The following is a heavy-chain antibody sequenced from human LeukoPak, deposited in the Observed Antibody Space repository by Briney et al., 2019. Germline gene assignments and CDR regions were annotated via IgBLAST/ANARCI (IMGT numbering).Heavy chain of an antibody. CDR3: ARDRGYYDSSGYLAFDY. D-gene: IGHD3-22*01. Sequence: PGGSLRLSCAASGFTFSSYAMHWVRQAPGKGLEWVAVISYDGSNKYYADSVKGRFTISRDNSKNTLYLQMNSLRAEDTAVYYCARDRGYYDSSGYLAFDYWGQGTLVTVSS. V-gene: IGHV3-30-3*01. CDR1: GFTFSSYA. J-gene: IGHJ4*02. CDR2: ISYDGSNK.